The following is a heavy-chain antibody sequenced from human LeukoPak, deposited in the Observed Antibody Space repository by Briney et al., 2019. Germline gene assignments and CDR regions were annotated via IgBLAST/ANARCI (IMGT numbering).Heavy chain of an antibody. CDR3: ARIYSGYDNPLDY. Sequence: PGGSLRLSCAASGFTFRIYTMTWVRQAPGKGLEWISSISSSGSSVYYADSVKGRFTISRANDKNALYLQMSSLRAEDTAVYYCARIYSGYDNPLDYWGQGALVTVSS. D-gene: IGHD5-12*01. V-gene: IGHV3-21*06. J-gene: IGHJ4*02. CDR1: GFTFRIYT. CDR2: ISSSGSSV.